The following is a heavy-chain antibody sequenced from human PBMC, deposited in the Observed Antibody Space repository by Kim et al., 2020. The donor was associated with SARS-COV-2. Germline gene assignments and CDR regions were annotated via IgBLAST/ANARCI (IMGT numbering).Heavy chain of an antibody. CDR2: INHSGST. CDR1: GGSFSGYY. CDR3: ARGLVRGVIITFNYYYGMDV. Sequence: SETLSLTCAVYGGSFSGYYWSWIRQPPGKGLEWIGEINHSGSTNYNPSLKSRVTISVDTSKNQFSLKLSSVTAADTAVYYCARGLVRGVIITFNYYYGMDVWGQGTTVTVSS. J-gene: IGHJ6*02. D-gene: IGHD3-10*01. V-gene: IGHV4-34*01.